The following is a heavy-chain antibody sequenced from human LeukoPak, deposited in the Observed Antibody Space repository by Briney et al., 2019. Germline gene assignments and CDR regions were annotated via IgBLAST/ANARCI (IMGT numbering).Heavy chain of an antibody. CDR2: INHSGYT. J-gene: IGHJ4*02. Sequence: SETLSLTCAVSGVSFNNYYWSWVRQTPGKGLEWIGEINHSGYTNDSPSLKSRVTLSIDTSRKQFSLNLRSVTVADTGIYYCTRMTTGHDYWGQGTLVTASS. V-gene: IGHV4-34*01. CDR1: GVSFNNYY. D-gene: IGHD4-17*01. CDR3: TRMTTGHDY.